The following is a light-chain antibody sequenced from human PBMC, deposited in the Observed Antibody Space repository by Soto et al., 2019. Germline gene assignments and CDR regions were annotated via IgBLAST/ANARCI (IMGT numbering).Light chain of an antibody. CDR3: ETWDGSLSAVV. V-gene: IGLV1-51*01. Sequence: QSVLTQPPSVSAAPGQKVTISCSGSSSNLGNNYVSWYQQLPGTAPKLLIYDNNKRPSGIPDRFSGSKSGTSATLGITGLQTGDEADYYCETWDGSLSAVVFGGGSKLTVL. CDR2: DNN. J-gene: IGLJ2*01. CDR1: SSNLGNNY.